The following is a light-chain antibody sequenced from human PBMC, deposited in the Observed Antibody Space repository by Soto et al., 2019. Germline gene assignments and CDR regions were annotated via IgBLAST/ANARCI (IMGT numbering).Light chain of an antibody. CDR1: SSNIGGNS. J-gene: IGLJ1*01. CDR2: DDN. V-gene: IGLV1-51*01. Sequence: QSVLTQPPSVSAAPGQKVTISCSGSSSNIGGNSVSWYQQLPGPAPKLLIYDDNKRPSGIPDRFSGSKSGTSATLGITGFQTGDEADYYCGSWDSSLSAYVFGTGTRSPS. CDR3: GSWDSSLSAYV.